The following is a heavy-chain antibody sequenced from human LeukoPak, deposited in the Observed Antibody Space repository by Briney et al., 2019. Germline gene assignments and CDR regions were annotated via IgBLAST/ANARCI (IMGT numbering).Heavy chain of an antibody. Sequence: SETLSPTCTVSGGSISSYYWSWIRQPPGKGLEWIGYIYYSGSTNYNPSLKSRVTISVDTSKNQFSLKLSSVTAADTAVYYCARGASDRAEYFQHWGQGTLVTVSS. CDR1: GGSISSYY. CDR2: IYYSGST. V-gene: IGHV4-59*01. CDR3: ARGASDRAEYFQH. J-gene: IGHJ1*01.